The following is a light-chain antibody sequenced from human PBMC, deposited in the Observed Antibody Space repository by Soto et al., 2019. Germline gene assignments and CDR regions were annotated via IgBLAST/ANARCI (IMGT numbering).Light chain of an antibody. CDR1: QSISGNY. V-gene: IGKV3-11*01. J-gene: IGKJ1*01. CDR3: HQRQSWPRT. CDR2: QTS. Sequence: EFVLTQSPGTLSLSPGERVTLSCRASQSISGNYLAWYQHKPGQAPRLLIYQTSIRAAGIPARFSASGSGTDFTLTISDVQPEDFALYYCHQRQSWPRTFGQGTKVDIK.